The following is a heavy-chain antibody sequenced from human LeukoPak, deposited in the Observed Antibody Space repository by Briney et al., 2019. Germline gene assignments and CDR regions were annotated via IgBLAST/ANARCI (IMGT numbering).Heavy chain of an antibody. D-gene: IGHD3-10*01. CDR3: ARAVGSGSFQTYYYYMDV. Sequence: GGSLRLSCAASGFTFSSYWMTWVRQAPGKGLEWVANIKEDGSEKYYVDSVKGRFTISRDNAKKSMYLQVNSLRAEDTAVYYCARAVGSGSFQTYYYYMDVWGKGTTVTISS. V-gene: IGHV3-7*03. J-gene: IGHJ6*03. CDR2: IKEDGSEK. CDR1: GFTFSSYW.